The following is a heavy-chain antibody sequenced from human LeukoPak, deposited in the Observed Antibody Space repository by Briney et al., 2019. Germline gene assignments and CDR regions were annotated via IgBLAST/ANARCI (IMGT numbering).Heavy chain of an antibody. V-gene: IGHV4-4*07. D-gene: IGHD6-13*01. CDR1: GGSISSYY. J-gene: IGHJ4*02. Sequence: PSETLSLTCTVSGGSISSYYWSWIRQPAGKGLEWIGRIYTGGSTNYNPSLKSRVTMSVDTSKNRFSLKLSSVTAADTAVYYCARDLFSSSWYLLQWGQGTLVTVSS. CDR2: IYTGGST. CDR3: ARDLFSSSWYLLQ.